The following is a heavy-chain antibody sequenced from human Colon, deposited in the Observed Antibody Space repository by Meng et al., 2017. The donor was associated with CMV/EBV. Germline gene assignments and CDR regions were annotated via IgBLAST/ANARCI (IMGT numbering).Heavy chain of an antibody. Sequence: GESLKISCAASGFTFSSYAMSWVRQAPGKGLEWVAVIYSGGSNTYYADSVKGRFTISRDNAKNTVYLQMNSLRVEDTAVYYCARDLVGATGDFWGQGTLVTVSS. J-gene: IGHJ4*02. CDR3: ARDLVGATGDF. CDR1: GFTFSSYA. D-gene: IGHD2-15*01. CDR2: IYSGGSNT. V-gene: IGHV3-23*03.